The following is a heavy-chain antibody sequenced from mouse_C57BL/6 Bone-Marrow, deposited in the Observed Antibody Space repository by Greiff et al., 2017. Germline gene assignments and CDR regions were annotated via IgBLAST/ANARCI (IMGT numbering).Heavy chain of an antibody. V-gene: IGHV1-5*01. CDR3: TRPRTTVVATMDY. CDR2: IYPGNSDT. J-gene: IGHJ4*01. D-gene: IGHD1-1*01. Sequence: VQLQQSGTVLARPGASVKMSCKTSGYTFTSYWMHWVKQRPGQGLEWIGAIYPGNSDTSYNQQFKGKAKLTAVTSASTAYMELSSLTNEDSAVYYCTRPRTTVVATMDYWGQGTSVTVSS. CDR1: GYTFTSYW.